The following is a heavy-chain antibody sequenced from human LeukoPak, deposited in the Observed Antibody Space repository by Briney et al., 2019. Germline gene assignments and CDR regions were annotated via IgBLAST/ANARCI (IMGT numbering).Heavy chain of an antibody. CDR2: IYYSGST. D-gene: IGHD6-6*01. J-gene: IGHJ5*02. V-gene: IGHV4-59*01. CDR1: GGSISSYY. Sequence: PSETLSLTCTVSGGSISSYYWSWIRQPPGKGLEWIGYIYYSGSTNYNPSLKSRVTISVDTSKNQFSLKLSSVTAADTAVYYCARSSIAARLGFDPWGQGTLVTVFS. CDR3: ARSSIAARLGFDP.